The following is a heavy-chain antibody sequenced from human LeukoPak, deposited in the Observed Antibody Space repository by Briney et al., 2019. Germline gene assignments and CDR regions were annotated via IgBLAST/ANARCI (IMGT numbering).Heavy chain of an antibody. CDR3: ARERDYYDSSGYYRDQYYFDY. CDR1: GGSISSYY. V-gene: IGHV4-59*01. Sequence: SETLSLTXTXSGGSISSYYWSWIRQPPGKGLEWIGYIYYSGSTNYNPSLKSRVTISVDTSKNQFSLKLSSVTAADTAVYYCARERDYYDSSGYYRDQYYFDYWGQGTLVTVSS. J-gene: IGHJ4*02. D-gene: IGHD3-22*01. CDR2: IYYSGST.